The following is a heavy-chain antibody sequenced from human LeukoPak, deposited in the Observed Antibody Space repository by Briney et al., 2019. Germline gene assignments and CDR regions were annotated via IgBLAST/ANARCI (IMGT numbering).Heavy chain of an antibody. Sequence: PGGSLRLSCAASGFTFSSNWMTWVRQAPGKGLEWAANINQDGSEKYYVDSVKGRFTISRDNAKNSLFLQMDSLRAEDTAVYYCARNYDWGQGTLVTVSS. CDR1: GFTFSSNW. V-gene: IGHV3-7*04. CDR3: ARNYD. J-gene: IGHJ4*02. D-gene: IGHD3-16*01. CDR2: INQDGSEK.